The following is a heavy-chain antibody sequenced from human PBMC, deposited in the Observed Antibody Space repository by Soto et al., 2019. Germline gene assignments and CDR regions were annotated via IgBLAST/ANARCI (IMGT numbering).Heavy chain of an antibody. CDR2: ISHDGSNK. Sequence: QVQLVESGEVVVLPGGSLGLSCAAFGFFFSSYTMHWFRQAQGKGLEWVAAISHDGSNKYYADSGKGRFIISRDNSKNTLYLQINSLRAEETAVYYCARDRGGSGEGYKLHYYLYAMDVWGQGTTVTVSS. CDR3: ARDRGGSGEGYKLHYYLYAMDV. CDR1: GFFFSSYT. V-gene: IGHV3-30*03. D-gene: IGHD3-16*01. J-gene: IGHJ6*02.